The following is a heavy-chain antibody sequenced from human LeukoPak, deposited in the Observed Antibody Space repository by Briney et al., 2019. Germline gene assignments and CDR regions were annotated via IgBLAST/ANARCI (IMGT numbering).Heavy chain of an antibody. V-gene: IGHV1-2*02. J-gene: IGHJ4*02. CDR3: ARDRHVVVTAIHLYYFDY. D-gene: IGHD2-21*02. Sequence: ASVKVSCKASGYTFTGYYMHWVRQAPGQGLEWMGWINPNSGGTDYAQKFQGRVTMTRDTSISTAYMELSRLRSDDTAVYYCARDRHVVVTAIHLYYFDYWGQGTLVTVSS. CDR2: INPNSGGT. CDR1: GYTFTGYY.